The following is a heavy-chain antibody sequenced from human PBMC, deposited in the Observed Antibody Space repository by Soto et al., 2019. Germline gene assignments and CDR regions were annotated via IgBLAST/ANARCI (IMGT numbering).Heavy chain of an antibody. J-gene: IGHJ3*02. Sequence: GASVKVSCKASGYTFTSYYMHWVRQAPGQGLEWMGIINPSGGSTSYAQKFQGRVTMTRDTSTSTVYMELNSLRSEDTAVYYCARDRIEMATDDAFDIWGQGTMVTVSS. V-gene: IGHV1-46*01. CDR1: GYTFTSYY. D-gene: IGHD5-12*01. CDR3: ARDRIEMATDDAFDI. CDR2: INPSGGST.